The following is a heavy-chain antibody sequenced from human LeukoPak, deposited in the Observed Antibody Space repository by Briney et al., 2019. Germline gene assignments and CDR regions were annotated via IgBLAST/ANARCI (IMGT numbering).Heavy chain of an antibody. CDR3: ARSIAVAGTLYYFDY. CDR2: ISISSSYI. V-gene: IGHV3-21*04. D-gene: IGHD6-19*01. CDR1: GFTFSSYN. J-gene: IGHJ4*02. Sequence: GGSLRLSCAASGFTFSSYNMNWVRQAPGKGLEWVSYISISSSYIYYADSVRGRFTISRDNAKNSLYLQMNSLRAEDTAVYYCARSIAVAGTLYYFDYWGQGTLVTVSS.